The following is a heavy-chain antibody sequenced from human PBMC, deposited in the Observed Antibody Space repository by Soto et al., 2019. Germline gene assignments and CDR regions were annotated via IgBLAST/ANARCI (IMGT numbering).Heavy chain of an antibody. CDR2: ISAYNGNT. CDR1: GYTFTSYG. Sequence: ASVKVSCKASGYTFTSYGISWVRQAPGRGLEWMGWISAYNGNTNYAQKLQGRVTITTDTSTSTAYMELRSLRSDDTAVYYCARDSPDIVLMVLPDYWGQGTLVTVSS. D-gene: IGHD2-8*01. CDR3: ARDSPDIVLMVLPDY. V-gene: IGHV1-18*04. J-gene: IGHJ4*02.